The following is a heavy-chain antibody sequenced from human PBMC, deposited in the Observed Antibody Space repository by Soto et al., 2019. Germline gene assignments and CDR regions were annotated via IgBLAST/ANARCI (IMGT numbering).Heavy chain of an antibody. CDR2: ISYDDRNK. Sequence: GGSLRLSCAASGFTFSSYGMHWVRQAPGKGLEWVAVISYDDRNKYYADSVKGRFTISRDNAKNTLYLLMNSLTAEDTAVFYCARAPGRYSNNWYDHWGQGTLVTVSS. CDR1: GFTFSSYG. CDR3: ARAPGRYSNNWYDH. D-gene: IGHD6-13*01. J-gene: IGHJ5*02. V-gene: IGHV3-30*03.